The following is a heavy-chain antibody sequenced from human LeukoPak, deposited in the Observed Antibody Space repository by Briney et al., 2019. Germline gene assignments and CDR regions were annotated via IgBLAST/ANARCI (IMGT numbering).Heavy chain of an antibody. V-gene: IGHV4-59*01. Sequence: SEALSLTCTVSGDSISSYYWSWIRQSPGKGLEWIGYIYYSGSTSYNPSLKSRVTISVDTSKNQFSLKLSSVTAADTAVYYYARVWYSSSSRGPAGFDYWGQGTLVTVSS. CDR3: ARVWYSSSSRGPAGFDY. D-gene: IGHD6-6*01. J-gene: IGHJ4*02. CDR2: IYYSGST. CDR1: GDSISSYY.